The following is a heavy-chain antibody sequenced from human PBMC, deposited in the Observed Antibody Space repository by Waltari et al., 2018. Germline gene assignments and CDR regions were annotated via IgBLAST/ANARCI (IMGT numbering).Heavy chain of an antibody. CDR3: VRGSRGWSGIDY. V-gene: IGHV3-7*04. D-gene: IGHD6-19*01. Sequence: EVQLVESGGDLVQPGGSLRLSCAASGFTFSLFWMTWLRQVPGEGREWVANINDDGSAEFYVDSVRGRFSISRDRDKNTLSLQMNSLEVDDTAIYYCVRGSRGWSGIDYWGQGALVIVSS. J-gene: IGHJ4*02. CDR2: INDDGSAE. CDR1: GFTFSLFW.